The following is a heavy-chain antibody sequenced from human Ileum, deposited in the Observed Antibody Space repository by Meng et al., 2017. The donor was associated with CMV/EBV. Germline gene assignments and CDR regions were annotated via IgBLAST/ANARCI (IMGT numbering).Heavy chain of an antibody. CDR2: VSGTGETT. D-gene: IGHD3-9*01. V-gene: IGHV3-23*01. J-gene: IGHJ4*02. CDR3: VGLLTGYYGHW. CDR1: GFPFSDCG. Sequence: EVQLLEAGGGSVPPGGFLRLSCAASGFPFSDCGMSWVRQAPGKGLEWISAVSGTGETTYYADSVKGRFAISRDNSKNTLYLQMNSLRADDTALYYCVGLLTGYYGHWWGQGTLVTVSS.